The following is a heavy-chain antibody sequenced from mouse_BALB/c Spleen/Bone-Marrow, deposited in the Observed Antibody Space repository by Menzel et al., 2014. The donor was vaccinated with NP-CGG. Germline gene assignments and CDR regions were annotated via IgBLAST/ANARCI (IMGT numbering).Heavy chain of an antibody. CDR2: IDSETGGT. Sequence: VQLQQSGAELVRPGASVTLSCKASGYTFTDYEMHWVKQTPVHGLEWIGAIDSETGGTAYNQKFKGKATLTADKSSSTAYMELRSLTSEDSAVYYCTRSETGPFAYWGQGTLVTVSA. CDR1: GYTFTDYE. J-gene: IGHJ3*01. D-gene: IGHD4-1*01. CDR3: TRSETGPFAY. V-gene: IGHV1-15*01.